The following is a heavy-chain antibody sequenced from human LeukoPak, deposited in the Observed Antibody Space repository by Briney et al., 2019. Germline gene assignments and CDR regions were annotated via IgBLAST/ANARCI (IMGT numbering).Heavy chain of an antibody. Sequence: GGSLRLSCAASGFTFSSYWMSWVRQAPGKGLEWVANIKQDGSEKYYVDSVKGRFTISRDNAKNSLYLQMNSLRAEDTAVYYCARDAPPGIAAAGTQNPLHWGQGTLVTVSS. CDR3: ARDAPPGIAAAGTQNPLH. CDR2: IKQDGSEK. D-gene: IGHD6-13*01. CDR1: GFTFSSYW. J-gene: IGHJ4*02. V-gene: IGHV3-7*01.